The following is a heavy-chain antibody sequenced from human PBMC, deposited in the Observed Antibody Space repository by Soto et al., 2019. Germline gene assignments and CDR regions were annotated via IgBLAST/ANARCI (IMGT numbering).Heavy chain of an antibody. CDR2: INRSGETK. J-gene: IGHJ4*02. V-gene: IGHV3-48*03. D-gene: IGHD2-8*01. Sequence: LRLSCAASGFTFSTYEMNWVRQAPGKGLQWVSYINRSGETKHYADSAKGRFTISRDNAKNSLYLQMNSLRAEDTALYYCVSVNGYFESWGQGTLVTVSS. CDR1: GFTFSTYE. CDR3: VSVNGYFES.